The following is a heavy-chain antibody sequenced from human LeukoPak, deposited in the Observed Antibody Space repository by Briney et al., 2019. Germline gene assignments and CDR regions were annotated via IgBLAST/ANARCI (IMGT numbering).Heavy chain of an antibody. CDR1: GGSISSYY. CDR3: ARVYGTSCYDY. D-gene: IGHD2-2*01. J-gene: IGHJ4*02. Sequence: PSETLSLTCTVSGGSISSYYWSWIRQPPGKGLEWIGYIYYSGSTYYNPSLKSRVTISVDTSKNQFSLKLSSVTAADTAVYYCARVYGTSCYDYWGQGTLVTVSS. CDR2: IYYSGST. V-gene: IGHV4-59*08.